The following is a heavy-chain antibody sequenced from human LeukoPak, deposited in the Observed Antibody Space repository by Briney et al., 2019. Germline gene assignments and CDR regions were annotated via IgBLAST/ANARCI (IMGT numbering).Heavy chain of an antibody. D-gene: IGHD4-17*01. J-gene: IGHJ4*02. Sequence: GASVKVSCKASGYTFTSYGISWVRQAPGQGLEWMGWISAYNGNTNYAQKLQGRGTMTTDTSTSTAYMELRSLRSDDTAVYYCARDATHDYGDYFDYWGQGTLVTVSS. CDR2: ISAYNGNT. CDR1: GYTFTSYG. CDR3: ARDATHDYGDYFDY. V-gene: IGHV1-18*01.